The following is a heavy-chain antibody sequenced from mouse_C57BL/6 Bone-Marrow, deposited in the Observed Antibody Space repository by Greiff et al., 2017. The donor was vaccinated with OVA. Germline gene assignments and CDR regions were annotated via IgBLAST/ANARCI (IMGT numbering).Heavy chain of an antibody. Sequence: QVQLQQSGAELVKPGASVKLSCKASGYTFTSYWMHWVKQRPGQGLEWIGYINPSSGSTKYTQKFKDKATLSADKSSSTAYLQLSSLTYEDSADYYCGSAHYDDFDYWGQGTTLTVSS. CDR2: INPSSGST. J-gene: IGHJ2*01. D-gene: IGHD1-2*01. V-gene: IGHV1-7*01. CDR3: GSAHYDDFDY. CDR1: GYTFTSYW.